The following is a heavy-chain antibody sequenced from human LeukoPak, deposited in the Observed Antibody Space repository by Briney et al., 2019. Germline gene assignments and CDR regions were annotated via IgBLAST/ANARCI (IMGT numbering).Heavy chain of an antibody. J-gene: IGHJ4*02. CDR1: GFTFSSYA. D-gene: IGHD3-22*01. CDR2: ISGSGGST. Sequence: GGSLRLSCAASGFTFSSYAMSWVRQAPGKGLEWASAISGSGGSTYYADSVKGRFTISRDNSKNTLYLQMNSLRAEDTAVYYCAKSDSPWYYYDSSGYGSVFDYWGQGTLVTVSS. CDR3: AKSDSPWYYYDSSGYGSVFDY. V-gene: IGHV3-23*01.